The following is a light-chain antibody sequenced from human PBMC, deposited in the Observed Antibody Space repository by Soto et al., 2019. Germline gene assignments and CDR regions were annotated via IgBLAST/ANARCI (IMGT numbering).Light chain of an antibody. J-gene: IGKJ1*01. CDR1: QSISSW. CDR3: QQYNSYPWT. V-gene: IGKV1-5*01. Sequence: DIQMTQSPSTLSASVGDRVTLTCRASQSISSWLAWYQQKAGKAPKLLIDDVSSLESGVPSRFSGSGSGTEFTLTISSLQPDDFATYYCQQYNSYPWTFGQGTKVDIK. CDR2: DVS.